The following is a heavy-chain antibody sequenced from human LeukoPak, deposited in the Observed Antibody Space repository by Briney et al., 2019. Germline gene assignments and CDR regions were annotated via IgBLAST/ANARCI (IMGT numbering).Heavy chain of an antibody. V-gene: IGHV4-38-2*02. CDR2: MHHSENA. D-gene: IGHD3-22*01. CDR1: GYSISSGYY. CDR3: ARDYYDFSGYYYE. Sequence: SETLSLTCTVSGYSISSGYYWGWIRQPPGKGLEGIGSMHHSENAYYNPSLQSRVTISIDPSKNQFSLRLSSVTAADTAVYYCARDYYDFSGYYYEWGQGTLVTVSS. J-gene: IGHJ4*02.